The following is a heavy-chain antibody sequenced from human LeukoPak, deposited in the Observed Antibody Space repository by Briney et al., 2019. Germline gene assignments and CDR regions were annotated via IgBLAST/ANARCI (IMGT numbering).Heavy chain of an antibody. CDR1: GYTFTSYD. D-gene: IGHD2-15*01. J-gene: IGHJ3*02. Sequence: ASVKVSCKASGYTFTSYDINWVRQATGQGLEWMGWMNPNSGNTGYAQKFQGRVTMTRNTSMSTAYMELSSLRSEDTAVYYCARGTYSLDAFDIWGQGTMVTVSS. CDR2: MNPNSGNT. V-gene: IGHV1-8*01. CDR3: ARGTYSLDAFDI.